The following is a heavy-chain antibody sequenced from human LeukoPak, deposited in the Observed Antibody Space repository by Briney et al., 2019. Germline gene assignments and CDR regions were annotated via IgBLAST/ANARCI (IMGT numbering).Heavy chain of an antibody. Sequence: GGSLRLSCAASGFTFSSYGMHWVRQSPGKGLEYVSGIDTNEDLTYYATSVKGRFTISRDNSKNTLYLQMDSVRPDDVAVYYCVRDIKYYFGSGSYQWGQGTLVSVSS. V-gene: IGHV3-64*01. CDR3: VRDIKYYFGSGSYQ. J-gene: IGHJ4*02. CDR2: IDTNEDLT. CDR1: GFTFSSYG. D-gene: IGHD3-10*01.